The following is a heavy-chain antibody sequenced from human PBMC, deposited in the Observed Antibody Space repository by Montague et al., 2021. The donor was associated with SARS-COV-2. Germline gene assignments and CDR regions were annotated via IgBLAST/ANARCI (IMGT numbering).Heavy chain of an antibody. CDR3: ARDYSHCSGGSRVFDY. CDR1: GGSISNYY. CDR2: IYSSGST. D-gene: IGHD2-15*01. J-gene: IGHJ4*02. V-gene: IGHV4-4*07. Sequence: SETLSLTCTVSGGSISNYYWSWIRQPAGKGLEWIGRIYSSGSTNYNPSLKSRISMSVDTSKNQFSLGLSSVTAADTAIYYCARDYSHCSGGSRVFDYWGQGTLVTVSS.